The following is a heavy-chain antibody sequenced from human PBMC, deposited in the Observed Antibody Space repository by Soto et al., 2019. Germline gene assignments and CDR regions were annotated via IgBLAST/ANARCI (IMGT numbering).Heavy chain of an antibody. Sequence: EVQLVESGGDLVQPGGSLRLSCVASGFTFSPYWMSWVRQAPGRGLQWVATINNDGSEKYYADSVKGRFTISRDNARDSLYLQVTSMRAEDTAIYYCARGSNQDYWGQGTLVAVSS. D-gene: IGHD2-8*01. CDR2: INNDGSEK. CDR3: ARGSNQDY. V-gene: IGHV3-7*03. J-gene: IGHJ4*02. CDR1: GFTFSPYW.